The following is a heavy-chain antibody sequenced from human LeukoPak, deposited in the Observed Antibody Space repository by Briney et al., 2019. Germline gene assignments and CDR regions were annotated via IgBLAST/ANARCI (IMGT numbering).Heavy chain of an antibody. CDR3: ARGGRKYYYHSAFDY. J-gene: IGHJ4*02. Sequence: GASVTVSCKASGGTFSSYAISWVRQAPGQGLEWMGGIIPIFGTANYAQKFQGRVTITADESTSTAYMELSSLRSEDTAVYYCARGGRKYYYHSAFDYWGQGTLVTVSS. CDR2: IIPIFGTA. CDR1: GGTFSSYA. D-gene: IGHD3-10*01. V-gene: IGHV1-69*13.